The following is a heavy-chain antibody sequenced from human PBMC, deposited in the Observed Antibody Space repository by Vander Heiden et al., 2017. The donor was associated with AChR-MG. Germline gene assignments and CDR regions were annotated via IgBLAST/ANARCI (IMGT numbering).Heavy chain of an antibody. V-gene: IGHV2-5*01. CDR1: GFSLSTSGVG. CDR3: AHRTSGSYSIDWFDP. Sequence: QITLKESGPTLVKPTQPLTLTCTFSGFSLSTSGVGVGWFRQPPGKALAWLALIYWNDDKRYSPSLKSRLTITKDTSKNQVVLTMTNMDPVDTATYYCAHRTSGSYSIDWFDPWGQGTLVTVSS. CDR2: IYWNDDK. J-gene: IGHJ5*02. D-gene: IGHD1-26*01.